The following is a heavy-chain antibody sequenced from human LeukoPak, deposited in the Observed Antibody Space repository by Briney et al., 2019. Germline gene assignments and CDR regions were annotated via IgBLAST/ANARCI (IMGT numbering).Heavy chain of an antibody. Sequence: PSDTLSLTCTVSGGSISGYYWSWIRQPPGQGLEWNGFIYYRGTSKYNPSLMSRVTMSVDTSKNQVSLKLSSVTAADTAVYYCARHYCSGGNCYYFDHWGQGTLVTVSS. CDR3: ARHYCSGGNCYYFDH. D-gene: IGHD2-15*01. CDR2: IYYRGTS. J-gene: IGHJ4*02. V-gene: IGHV4-59*08. CDR1: GGSISGYY.